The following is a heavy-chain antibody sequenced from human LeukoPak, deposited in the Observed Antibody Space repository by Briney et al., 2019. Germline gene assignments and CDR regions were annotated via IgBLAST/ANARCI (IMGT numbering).Heavy chain of an antibody. CDR1: GGSNSSSSYY. J-gene: IGHJ4*02. Sequence: SETESLTCTVSGGSNSSSSYYWGWIRKPPGKGLEWIGRIYYSGRTYYNPSLKSRVTISVDTSKNQFSLKLSSVTAAHTAVYYCARVSLNPYDIVTGSTVLGEYFDYWGQGTLVTVSS. D-gene: IGHD3-9*01. CDR3: ARVSLNPYDIVTGSTVLGEYFDY. V-gene: IGHV4-39*07. CDR2: IYYSGRT.